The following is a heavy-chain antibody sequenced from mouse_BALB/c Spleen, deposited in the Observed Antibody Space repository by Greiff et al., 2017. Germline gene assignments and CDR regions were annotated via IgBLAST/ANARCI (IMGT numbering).Heavy chain of an antibody. CDR3: TRRGNYDGYYAMDY. CDR2: IRLKSNNYAT. CDR1: GFTFSNYW. J-gene: IGHJ4*01. V-gene: IGHV6-6*02. D-gene: IGHD2-1*01. Sequence: EVQLVESGGGLVQPGGSMKLSCVASGFTFSNYWMNWVRQSPEKGLEWVAEIRLKSNNYATHYAESVKGRFTISRDDSKSSVYLQMNNLRAEDTGIYYCTRRGNYDGYYAMDYWGQGTSVTVSS.